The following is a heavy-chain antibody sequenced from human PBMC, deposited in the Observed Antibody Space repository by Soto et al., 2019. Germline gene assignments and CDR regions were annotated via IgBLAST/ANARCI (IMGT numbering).Heavy chain of an antibody. J-gene: IGHJ4*02. CDR3: AKSRSSAEISEFDY. CDR2: ISGSGGST. V-gene: IGHV3-23*01. Sequence: GESLKISCAASGFTFSSYAMSWVRQAPGKGLEWVSAISGSGGSTYYEDSVKGGFTISRANSKNTLYLQMNSLRAEDTAVYYCAKSRSSAEISEFDYWGQGTLVTVSS. CDR1: GFTFSSYA.